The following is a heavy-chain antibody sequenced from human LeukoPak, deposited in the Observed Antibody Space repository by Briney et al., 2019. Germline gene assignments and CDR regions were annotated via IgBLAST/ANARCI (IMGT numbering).Heavy chain of an antibody. CDR3: AKELRRGGYVWGSYREYDAFDI. CDR2: IRYDGSNK. D-gene: IGHD3-16*02. Sequence: PGGSLRLSCAASGFTFRSYSMNWVRQAPGKGLEWVAFIRYDGSNKYYADSVKGRFTISRDNSKNTLYLQMNSLRAEDTAVYYCAKELRRGGYVWGSYREYDAFDIWGQGTMVTVSS. V-gene: IGHV3-30*02. CDR1: GFTFRSYS. J-gene: IGHJ3*02.